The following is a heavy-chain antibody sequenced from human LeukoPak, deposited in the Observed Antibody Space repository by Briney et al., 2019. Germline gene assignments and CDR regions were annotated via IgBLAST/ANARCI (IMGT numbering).Heavy chain of an antibody. CDR2: INPNSGGT. CDR1: GYTVTGYY. CDR3: ASKIVGGVRRGNWFDR. J-gene: IGHJ5*02. V-gene: IGHV1-2*02. Sequence: GASVKVSCKASGYTVTGYYMNWVRQAPGHGLEWMGWINPNSGGTNYAQKFQGRVTMTRDTSISTAYMELSRLRSDDPAVYYCASKIVGGVRRGNWFDRWGQGTLVTVSS. D-gene: IGHD1-26*01.